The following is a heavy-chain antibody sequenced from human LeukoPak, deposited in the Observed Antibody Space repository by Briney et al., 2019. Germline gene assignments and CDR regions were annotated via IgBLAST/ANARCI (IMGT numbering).Heavy chain of an antibody. Sequence: GGSLRLSCAASGFTFSSYGMHWVRQAPGKGLEWVAFIRYDGSNKYYADSVKGRFTISRDNSKNTLYLQMNSLRAEDTAVYYCAKDLLEGVMDSYFDYWGQGTLVTVSS. J-gene: IGHJ4*02. CDR2: IRYDGSNK. V-gene: IGHV3-30*02. CDR3: AKDLLEGVMDSYFDY. CDR1: GFTFSSYG. D-gene: IGHD3-16*01.